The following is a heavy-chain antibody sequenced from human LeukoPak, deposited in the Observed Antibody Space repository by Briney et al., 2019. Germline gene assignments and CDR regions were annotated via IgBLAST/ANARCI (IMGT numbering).Heavy chain of an antibody. D-gene: IGHD3-3*01. CDR2: INHSGST. Sequence: PSETLSLTCAVYGGSFSGYYRSWIRQPPGKGLEWIGEINHSGSTNYNPSLKSRVTISVDTSKNQFSLKLSSVTAADTAVYYCATFWSGSMDVWGQGTTVTVSS. CDR3: ATFWSGSMDV. V-gene: IGHV4-34*01. CDR1: GGSFSGYY. J-gene: IGHJ6*02.